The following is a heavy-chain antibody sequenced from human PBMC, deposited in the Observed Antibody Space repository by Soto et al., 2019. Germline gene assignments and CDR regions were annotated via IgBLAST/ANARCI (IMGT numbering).Heavy chain of an antibody. D-gene: IGHD6-13*01. CDR1: GYTFTSYD. CDR2: MNPNSGNT. J-gene: IGHJ5*02. V-gene: IGHV1-8*01. CDR3: ARERSAAGTGWFDP. Sequence: QVQLVQSGAEVKKPGASVKVSCKASGYTFTSYDINWVRQATGQGLEWMGWMNPNSGNTGYAQKVQGRVTMXXXTXXSTAYMELSSLRSEDTAVYYCARERSAAGTGWFDPWGQGTLVTVSS.